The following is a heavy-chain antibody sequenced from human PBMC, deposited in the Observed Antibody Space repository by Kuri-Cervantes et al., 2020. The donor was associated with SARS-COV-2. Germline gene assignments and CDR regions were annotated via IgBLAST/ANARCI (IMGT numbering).Heavy chain of an antibody. J-gene: IGHJ6*02. CDR2: ISSNGGST. CDR3: ARVGCSSTSCYTGDYYYGVDV. D-gene: IGHD2-2*02. V-gene: IGHV3-64*01. Sequence: GESLKISCAASGFTFSSYAMHWVRQASGKGLEYVSAISSNGGSTYYANSVKGRFTISRDNSKNTLYLQMGSLRAEDMAVYYCARVGCSSTSCYTGDYYYGVDVWGQGTTVTVSS. CDR1: GFTFSSYA.